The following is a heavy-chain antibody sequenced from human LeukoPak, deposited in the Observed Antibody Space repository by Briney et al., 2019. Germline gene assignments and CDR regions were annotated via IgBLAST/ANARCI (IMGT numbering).Heavy chain of an antibody. CDR3: ARDGEYSYGYFDY. CDR1: GFTFSGSA. D-gene: IGHD5-18*01. J-gene: IGHJ4*02. Sequence: PGGSLRLSCAASGFTFSGSAMHWVRQASGKGLEWVGRIRSKANSYATAYAASVKGRFTISRDDSKNTAYLQMNSLKTEDTAVYYCARDGEYSYGYFDYWGQGTLVTVSS. V-gene: IGHV3-73*01. CDR2: IRSKANSYAT.